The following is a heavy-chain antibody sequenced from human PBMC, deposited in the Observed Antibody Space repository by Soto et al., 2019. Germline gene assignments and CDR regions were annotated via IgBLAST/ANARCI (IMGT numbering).Heavy chain of an antibody. J-gene: IGHJ4*02. CDR2: ISAYNGNT. D-gene: IGHD3-10*01. CDR3: ARDLDGSGSYYTDY. CDR1: GYTFTSYG. V-gene: IGHV1-18*04. Sequence: ASVKVSCKASGYTFTSYGISWVRQAPGQGLEWMGWISAYNGNTNYAQNLQGRVTMTTDTSTSTAYMELRSLRSDDTAVYYCARDLDGSGSYYTDYWGPGTLVTVSS.